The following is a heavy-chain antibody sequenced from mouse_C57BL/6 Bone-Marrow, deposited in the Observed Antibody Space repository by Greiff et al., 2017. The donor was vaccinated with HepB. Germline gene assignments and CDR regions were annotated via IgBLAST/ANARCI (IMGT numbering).Heavy chain of an antibody. Sequence: VQLQQPGAELVKPGASVKLSCKASGYTFTSYWMQWVKQRPGQGLEWIGEIDPSDSYTNYNQKFKGKATLTVDTSSSTAYMQLSSLTSEDSAVYYCARWGTTVVAPCYFDYWGQGTTLTVSS. CDR2: IDPSDSYT. CDR3: ARWGTTVVAPCYFDY. D-gene: IGHD1-1*01. CDR1: GYTFTSYW. V-gene: IGHV1-50*01. J-gene: IGHJ2*01.